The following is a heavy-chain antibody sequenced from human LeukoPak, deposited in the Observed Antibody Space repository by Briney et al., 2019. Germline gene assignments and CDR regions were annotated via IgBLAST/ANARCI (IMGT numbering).Heavy chain of an antibody. J-gene: IGHJ6*03. CDR2: TYYRSKWYN. CDR1: GDSVSSNSAA. Sequence: SQTLSLTCAISGDSVSSNSAAWNWLRQSPSRGLEWLGSTYYRSKWYNDYAVSVKSRISINPDTSKNHFSLQLNSVTPEDTAVYYCARRSSSSTDYYYYYDMDVWGKGTTVTVSS. D-gene: IGHD6-6*01. V-gene: IGHV6-1*01. CDR3: ARRSSSSTDYYYYYDMDV.